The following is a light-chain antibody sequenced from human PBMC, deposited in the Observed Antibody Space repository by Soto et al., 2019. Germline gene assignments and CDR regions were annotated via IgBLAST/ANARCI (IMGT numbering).Light chain of an antibody. CDR3: QQYNSYSRP. CDR1: QSISSW. V-gene: IGKV1-5*03. Sequence: MTQSPSTLSASVGDRVTITCRASQSISSWLAWYQQKPGKAPKLLIYKASSLESGVPSRFSGSGSGTEFTLTISSLQPDDFATYYCQQYNSYSRPFGQGSKVDI. CDR2: KAS. J-gene: IGKJ1*01.